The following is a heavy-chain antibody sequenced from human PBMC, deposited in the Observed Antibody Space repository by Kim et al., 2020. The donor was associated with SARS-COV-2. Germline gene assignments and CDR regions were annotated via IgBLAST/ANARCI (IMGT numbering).Heavy chain of an antibody. D-gene: IGHD6-6*01. CDR2: IYHSGTT. CDR1: GGSISSGGYS. V-gene: IGHV4-30-2*01. CDR3: ADSIGIAARPGYYYYGGMDV. J-gene: IGHJ6*02. Sequence: SETLSLTCAVSGGSISSGGYSWSWIRQPPGKGLEWIGYIYHSGTTYYNPSLKSRVTISVDRSKNQFSLKLSSVTAADTAVYYCADSIGIAARPGYYYYGGMDVWGQGTTVTVSS.